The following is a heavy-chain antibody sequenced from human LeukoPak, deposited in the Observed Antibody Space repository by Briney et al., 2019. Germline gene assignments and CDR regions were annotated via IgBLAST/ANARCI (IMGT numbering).Heavy chain of an antibody. J-gene: IGHJ4*02. CDR2: INSDGSST. CDR3: ARDSAYGGNSFDY. D-gene: IGHD4-23*01. V-gene: IGHV3-74*01. CDR1: GFTFSNYW. Sequence: PGGSLRLSCAASGFTFSNYWMHWVRQAPGKGLVWVSRINSDGSSTSYADSVKGRFTISRDNAKNTPYLQMNSLRAEDTAVYYCARDSAYGGNSFDYWGQGTLVTVSS.